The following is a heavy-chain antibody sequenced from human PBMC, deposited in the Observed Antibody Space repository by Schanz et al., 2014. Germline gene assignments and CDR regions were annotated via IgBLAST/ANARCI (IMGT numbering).Heavy chain of an antibody. V-gene: IGHV3-64D*06. CDR3: AKPFRSSWYPDAFDI. D-gene: IGHD6-13*01. J-gene: IGHJ3*02. Sequence: EVQLVESGGGLVQPGGSLRLSCSASGFTFSSYSMYWVRQAPGKGLEYVSVISSNGGSTDFADSVKGRFSISRDNSKNTVYMQMSSLRADDSAVYYCAKPFRSSWYPDAFDIWGQGTMVTVSS. CDR2: ISSNGGST. CDR1: GFTFSSYS.